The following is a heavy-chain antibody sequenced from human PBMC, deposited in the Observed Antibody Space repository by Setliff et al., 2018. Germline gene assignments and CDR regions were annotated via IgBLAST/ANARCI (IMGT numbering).Heavy chain of an antibody. CDR3: ARKGISALSGAFDM. Sequence: SETLPLTCTVSGGSISSGIYYWSWIRQPAGKGLEWIGRMYASGSTKYNPSLKSRVTISVDTSKNQVSLKLSSVTAADTAVYYCARKGISALSGAFDMWGQGTMVTVSS. CDR1: GGSISSGIYY. CDR2: MYASGST. D-gene: IGHD1-26*01. J-gene: IGHJ3*02. V-gene: IGHV4-61*02.